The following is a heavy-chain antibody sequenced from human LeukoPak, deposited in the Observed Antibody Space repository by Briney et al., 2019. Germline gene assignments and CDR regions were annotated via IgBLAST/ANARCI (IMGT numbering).Heavy chain of an antibody. Sequence: SETLSLTCTVSGDSISIYYWSWIRQPPGKGLEWIGYIYYTGSTTYNPSLKSRLTISIDTSKNQFSLNLISLTAADTAVYYCARGRGDSRGISFDSWGQGTLVTVSS. CDR2: IYYTGST. D-gene: IGHD3-22*01. J-gene: IGHJ4*02. CDR3: ARGRGDSRGISFDS. V-gene: IGHV4-59*01. CDR1: GDSISIYY.